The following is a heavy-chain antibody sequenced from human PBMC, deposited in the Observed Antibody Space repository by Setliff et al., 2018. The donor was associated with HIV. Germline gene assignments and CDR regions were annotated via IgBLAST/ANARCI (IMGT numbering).Heavy chain of an antibody. CDR3: ARGTDFWSGSSNFDY. D-gene: IGHD3-3*01. J-gene: IGHJ4*02. V-gene: IGHV1-2*02. Sequence: ASVNVSCKASGYTFTGYYMHWVRQAPGQGLEWMGWINPNSGGTNYAQKFRGRVTMTRDTSINTAHMYLSSLRSDDTAIYFCARGTDFWSGSSNFDYWGQGTQVTVSS. CDR1: GYTFTGYY. CDR2: INPNSGGT.